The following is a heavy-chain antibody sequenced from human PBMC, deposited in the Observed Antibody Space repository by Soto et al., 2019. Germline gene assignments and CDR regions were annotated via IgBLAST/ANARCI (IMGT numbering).Heavy chain of an antibody. V-gene: IGHV4-30-4*01. CDR3: ARDSGWFPRTYGGNCVYDY. CDR1: GGSISSGDYY. Sequence: QVQLQESGPGLVKPSQTLSLTCTVSGGSISSGDYYWSWIRQPPGKGLEWIGYIYYSGRTYYNPSRKSRVTISVDTSKNHFSLKLSSVTAADTAVYYCARDSGWFPRTYGGNCVYDYWGQGTLVTVSS. J-gene: IGHJ4*02. CDR2: IYYSGRT. D-gene: IGHD2-15*01.